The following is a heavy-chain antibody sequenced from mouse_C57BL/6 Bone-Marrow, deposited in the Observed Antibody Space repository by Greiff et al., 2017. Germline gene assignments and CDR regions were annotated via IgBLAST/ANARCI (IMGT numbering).Heavy chain of an antibody. J-gene: IGHJ1*03. CDR2: INPNNGGT. CDR1: GYTFTSYW. CDR3: ATNWDRYFDV. Sequence: QVQLQQSGTELVKPGASVKLSCKASGYTFTSYWMHWVKQRPGQGLEWIGNINPNNGGTNYNEQFKNKATLTVDKSSSAAYMQLSSLTSEDSAVYYCATNWDRYFDVWGTGTTVTVSS. V-gene: IGHV1-53*01. D-gene: IGHD4-1*01.